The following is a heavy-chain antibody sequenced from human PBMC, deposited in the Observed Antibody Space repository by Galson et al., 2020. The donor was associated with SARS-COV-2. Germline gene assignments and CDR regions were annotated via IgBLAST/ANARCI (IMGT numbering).Heavy chain of an antibody. CDR2: IYPGDSDT. V-gene: IGHV5-51*01. D-gene: IGHD4-17*01. Sequence: GESLKISCKGSGYSFITYWIAWVRQMPGKGLEWMGIIYPGDSDTRYSPSFQGQVTISADKSISTAYLQWSSLKASDSAMYYCARTTDVTAAFDICGQGTMVTVSS. CDR3: ARTTDVTAAFDI. CDR1: GYSFITYW. J-gene: IGHJ3*02.